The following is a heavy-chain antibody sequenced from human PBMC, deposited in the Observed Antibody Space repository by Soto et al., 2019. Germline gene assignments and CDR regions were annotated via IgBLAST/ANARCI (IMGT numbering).Heavy chain of an antibody. V-gene: IGHV3-74*03. CDR2: INTDGGSS. CDR1: GFTFSGHW. Sequence: EVQLVESGGDLVQPGGSLRLSCAASGFTFSGHWTHWVRQVPGKGLEWVSRINTDGGSSAYADSVKGRFTISRDNAKNTLYLQMKGLRAEDTAVYYCAREAGYCSRTSCYRRAFDTWGQGTTVTVSS. D-gene: IGHD2-2*01. CDR3: AREAGYCSRTSCYRRAFDT. J-gene: IGHJ3*02.